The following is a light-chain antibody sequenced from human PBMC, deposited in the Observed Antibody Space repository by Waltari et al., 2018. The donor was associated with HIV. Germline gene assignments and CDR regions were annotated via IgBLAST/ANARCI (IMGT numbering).Light chain of an antibody. CDR2: DAS. CDR3: QQYGTLYT. CDR1: QRFSRSY. J-gene: IGKJ2*01. V-gene: IGKV3-20*01. Sequence: EIVLTQSPGTLSLSPGERATLSCRASQRFSRSYLAWYQQKPGQAPRLLIYDASSRATGIPDMFGGSGSGTDFTLTISRLEPEDSAVYYCQQYGTLYTFGQGTKLEIK.